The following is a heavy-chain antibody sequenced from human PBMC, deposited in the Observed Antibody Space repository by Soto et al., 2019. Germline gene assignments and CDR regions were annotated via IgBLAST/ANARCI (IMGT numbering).Heavy chain of an antibody. V-gene: IGHV4-39*01. J-gene: IGHJ4*02. CDR3: GRLEGLATISYYFDY. D-gene: IGHD3-9*01. CDR2: VNYSGST. CDR1: GGSRSRCF. Sequence: SEIRSLDRRVAGGSRSRCFSYWYRQPPGKGLEWIGSVNYSGSTYYNPSLESRVTISVDKSKNQFSLKLMSLSAADTAVYYCGRLEGLATISYYFDYWGQGALVTVSS.